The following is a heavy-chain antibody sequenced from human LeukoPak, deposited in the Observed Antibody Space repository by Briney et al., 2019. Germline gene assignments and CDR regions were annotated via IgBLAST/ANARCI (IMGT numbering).Heavy chain of an antibody. V-gene: IGHV3-11*01. CDR3: ARVHYDFWSGYSINYYYYYMDV. CDR1: GFTFSDYY. Sequence: GGSLRLSCAASGFTFSDYYMSWIRQAPGKGLEWVSYISSSGSTIYYADSVKGRFTISRDNAKNSLYLQMNSLRAEDTAEYYCARVHYDFWSGYSINYYYYYMDVWGKGTTVTVSS. CDR2: ISSSGSTI. J-gene: IGHJ6*03. D-gene: IGHD3-3*01.